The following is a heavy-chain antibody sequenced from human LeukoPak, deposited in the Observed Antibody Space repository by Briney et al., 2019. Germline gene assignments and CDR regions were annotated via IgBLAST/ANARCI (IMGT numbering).Heavy chain of an antibody. CDR3: AKARDSWYSTFEY. CDR2: ISRSGSST. D-gene: IGHD6-13*01. J-gene: IGHJ4*02. Sequence: GGSLRLSCAASGFTFSSYSMNWVRQAPGKGLEWVSAISRSGSSTYYADSAKGRFTISRDNSKNTLYLQMNSLRAEDTAVYYCAKARDSWYSTFEYRGQGTLVTVSS. CDR1: GFTFSSYS. V-gene: IGHV3-23*01.